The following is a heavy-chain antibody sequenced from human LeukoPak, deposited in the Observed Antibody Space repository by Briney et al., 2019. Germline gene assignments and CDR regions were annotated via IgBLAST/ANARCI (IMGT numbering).Heavy chain of an antibody. CDR2: ISGSGGST. D-gene: IGHD2-15*01. V-gene: IGHV3-23*01. CDR1: GFTFSSYA. Sequence: PGGSLRLSCAASGFTFSSYAMSWVRQAPGKGLEWVSAISGSGGSTYYADSVKGRFTISRDNSKNTLYLQMNSLRAEDTAVYYCAKDRAYVVVPEAPIDDYWGQGTLVTVSS. J-gene: IGHJ4*02. CDR3: AKDRAYVVVPEAPIDDY.